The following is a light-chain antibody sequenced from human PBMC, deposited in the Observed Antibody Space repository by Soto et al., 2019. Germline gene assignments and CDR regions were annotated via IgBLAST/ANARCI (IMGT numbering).Light chain of an antibody. CDR2: ATS. Sequence: EIVLTQSPGTVSLSPGESATLSCRASQSISRSDLAWYQHRPGQSPRLLIYATSSRATGIPDRFTGGGAGTGFTLTISRLEPEDSAVYYCQQYSSLPHTFGQGTKLEVK. CDR1: QSISRSD. V-gene: IGKV3-20*01. J-gene: IGKJ2*01. CDR3: QQYSSLPHT.